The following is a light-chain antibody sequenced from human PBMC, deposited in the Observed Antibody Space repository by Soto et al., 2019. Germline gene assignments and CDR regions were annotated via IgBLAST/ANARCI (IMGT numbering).Light chain of an antibody. CDR3: SSFTSSTSTLGV. CDR1: SSDVGGYNY. Sequence: QSALTQPASVSGSPGQSITISCTGTSSDVGGYNYVSWYQQYPGKAPKLIIYEVSNRPSGVSNRFSGSKSGNTASLTISGLQAEDEADYYCSSFTSSTSTLGVFGGGTQLTVL. V-gene: IGLV2-14*01. CDR2: EVS. J-gene: IGLJ3*02.